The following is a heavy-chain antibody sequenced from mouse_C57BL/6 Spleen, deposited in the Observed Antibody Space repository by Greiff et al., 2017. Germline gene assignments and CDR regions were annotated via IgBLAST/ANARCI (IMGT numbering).Heavy chain of an antibody. CDR1: GFSLTSYG. J-gene: IGHJ3*01. CDR2: IWCGGST. CDR3: ARIASVVAFAY. D-gene: IGHD1-1*01. V-gene: IGHV2-2*01. Sequence: QVQLQQSGPGLVQPSHSLSITCTVSGFSLTSYGVHWVRQSPGKGLEWLGVIWCGGSTDYNAAFIPRLSISKDNAKNQVFFQMNSLQADDTAIYYCARIASVVAFAYWGQGTLVTVSA.